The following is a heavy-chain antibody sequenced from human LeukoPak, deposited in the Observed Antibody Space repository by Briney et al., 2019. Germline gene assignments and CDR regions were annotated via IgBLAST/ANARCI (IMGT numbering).Heavy chain of an antibody. CDR2: IIPIFGTA. D-gene: IGHD4-23*01. CDR3: AGDLSPSLRWKTHADWYFDL. V-gene: IGHV1-69*01. CDR1: GGTFSSYA. J-gene: IGHJ2*01. Sequence: GSSVKVSCKASGGTFSSYAISWVRQAPGQGLEWMGGIIPIFGTANYAQKFQGRVTITADESTSTAYMELSSLRSEDTAVYYCAGDLSPSLRWKTHADWYFDLWGRGTLVTVSS.